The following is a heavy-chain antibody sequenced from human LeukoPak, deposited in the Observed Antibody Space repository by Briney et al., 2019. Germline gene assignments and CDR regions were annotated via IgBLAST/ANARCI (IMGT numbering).Heavy chain of an antibody. V-gene: IGHV3-30*18. D-gene: IGHD3-10*01. CDR3: AKDGDGSGSRRNGMDV. J-gene: IGHJ6*02. CDR1: GFTFSSYG. CDR2: ISYDGSNK. Sequence: GGSLRLSCAASGFTFSSYGMHWVRQAPGKGLEWVAVISYDGSNKYYADSVKGRFTISRDNSKNTLYLQMNSLRAEDTAVYYCAKDGDGSGSRRNGMDVWGQGTTVTVSS.